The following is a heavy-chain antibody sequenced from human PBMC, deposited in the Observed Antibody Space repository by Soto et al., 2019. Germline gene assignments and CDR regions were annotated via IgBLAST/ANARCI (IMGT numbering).Heavy chain of an antibody. CDR3: AREVGGGRQYYFDY. J-gene: IGHJ4*02. V-gene: IGHV4-59*01. D-gene: IGHD3-16*01. CDR1: GVSISDYY. CDR2: IYYSGNT. Sequence: NPSETLSLTCTVSGVSISDYYWSWIRQPPGKGLEWIGYIYYSGNTNYNPSLKSRVTISEDTSKNQFSLRLSSLRSDDTAVYYCAREVGGGRQYYFDYWGQGTLVTVSS.